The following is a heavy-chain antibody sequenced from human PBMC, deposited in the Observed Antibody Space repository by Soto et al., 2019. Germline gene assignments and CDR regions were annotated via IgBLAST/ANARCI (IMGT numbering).Heavy chain of an antibody. V-gene: IGHV4-34*01. CDR3: ARGGRTIATAGTFVY. CDR1: GESFSGYY. D-gene: IGHD1-1*01. Sequence: QVQLQQWGAGLLKPSETLSLTCAVSGESFSGYYWTWIRQSPGKGLEWIGEINHGGSTNYNPSLKSRVTISEDTPKSQISLRLTSVTATDTTVYYCARGGRTIATAGTFVYWGQGTLVTVSS. J-gene: IGHJ4*02. CDR2: INHGGST.